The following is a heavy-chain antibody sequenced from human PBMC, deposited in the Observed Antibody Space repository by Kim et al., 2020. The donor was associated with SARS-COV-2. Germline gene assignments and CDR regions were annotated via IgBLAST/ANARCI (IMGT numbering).Heavy chain of an antibody. Sequence: GGSLRLSCAASGFTFSSYWMSWVRQAPGKGLEWVAKINQDGSEKYYVDSVKGRFTISRDNAKNSLYLQLNSLRVEDTAVYYCARSQTVLPRYSSTGWFDPWGQGTLVTVSS. D-gene: IGHD6-13*01. V-gene: IGHV3-7*01. CDR2: INQDGSEK. J-gene: IGHJ5*02. CDR1: GFTFSSYW. CDR3: ARSQTVLPRYSSTGWFDP.